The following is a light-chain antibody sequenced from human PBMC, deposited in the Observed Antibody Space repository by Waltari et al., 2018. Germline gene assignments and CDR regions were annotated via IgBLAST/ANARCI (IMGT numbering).Light chain of an antibody. V-gene: IGKV1-16*01. J-gene: IGKJ4*01. Sequence: DIQMTQSSSSLSASVGDTVTITCRASQGVNNFLVWLQQRPAKAPKSLIYGSSTLQSGVPSRFSGSGYGTDFTLTISSLQPEDIATYYCQQHADYPLTFGGGTRVEIK. CDR3: QQHADYPLT. CDR2: GSS. CDR1: QGVNNF.